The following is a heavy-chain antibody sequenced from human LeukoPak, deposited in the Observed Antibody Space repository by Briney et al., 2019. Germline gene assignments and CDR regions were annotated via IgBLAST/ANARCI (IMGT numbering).Heavy chain of an antibody. CDR3: ARKNDFEI. CDR1: GGSISSDY. J-gene: IGHJ3*02. Sequence: SETLSLTCTVSGGSISSDYWNWIRQPPGKGLEWIGCIYYSGRTYYNPSLKSRVTISVDMSRSQFSLRLTSVTAADTAVYYCARKNDFEIWGQGTLVTVSS. V-gene: IGHV4-59*01. CDR2: IYYSGRT. D-gene: IGHD2/OR15-2a*01.